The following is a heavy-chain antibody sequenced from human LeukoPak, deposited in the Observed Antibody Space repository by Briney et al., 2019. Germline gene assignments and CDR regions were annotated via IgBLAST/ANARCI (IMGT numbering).Heavy chain of an antibody. J-gene: IGHJ4*02. V-gene: IGHV3-64*01. Sequence: PGRSLRLSCAASGFTFSSYAMHWVRQAPGKGLEYVSAISSNGGSTYYANSVKGRFTISRDNSKNTLYLQMGSLRAEDMAVYYCARANGSSFDYWGQGTLVTVSS. D-gene: IGHD1-26*01. CDR1: GFTFSSYA. CDR3: ARANGSSFDY. CDR2: ISSNGGST.